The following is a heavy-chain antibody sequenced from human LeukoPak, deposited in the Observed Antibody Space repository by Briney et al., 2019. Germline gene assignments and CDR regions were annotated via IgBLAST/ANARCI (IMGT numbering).Heavy chain of an antibody. Sequence: ASVKVSCKASGYTFTSYDINWVRQATGQGLEWMGWINPNSGGTNYAQKFQGRVTMTRDTSISTAYMELSRLRSDDTAVYYCARGGRRGSSGWYYYFDYWGQGTLVTVSS. CDR3: ARGGRRGSSGWYYYFDY. V-gene: IGHV1-2*02. CDR1: GYTFTSYD. D-gene: IGHD6-19*01. J-gene: IGHJ4*02. CDR2: INPNSGGT.